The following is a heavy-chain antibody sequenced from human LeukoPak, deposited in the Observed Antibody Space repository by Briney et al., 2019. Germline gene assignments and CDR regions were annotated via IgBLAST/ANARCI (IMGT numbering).Heavy chain of an antibody. CDR3: ARRGDGGRSFDY. Sequence: GGSLRLSCAASGLTFSSHWMHWVRQAPGKGLEWVAVIWYDGSNKYYADSVKGRFTISRDNSKNTLYLQVNSLRAEDTAVYYCARRGDGGRSFDYWGQGTLVTVSS. J-gene: IGHJ4*02. V-gene: IGHV3-33*08. CDR2: IWYDGSNK. D-gene: IGHD4-23*01. CDR1: GLTFSSHW.